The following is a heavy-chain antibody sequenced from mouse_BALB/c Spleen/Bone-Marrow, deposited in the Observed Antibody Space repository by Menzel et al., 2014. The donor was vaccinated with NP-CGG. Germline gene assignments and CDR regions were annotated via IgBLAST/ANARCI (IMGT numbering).Heavy chain of an antibody. CDR3: ARLGRDYFDY. CDR2: ISSGGSYT. J-gene: IGHJ2*01. V-gene: IGHV5-6*01. D-gene: IGHD4-1*01. CDR1: GFTFSSYG. Sequence: DVRLQESGGDLVKPGGSLKLSCAASGFTFSSYGMSWVRQTPDKRLEWVATISSGGSYTYYPDSVKGRSTISRDNAKNTLYLQMSSLKSEDTAMYYCARLGRDYFDYWSQSTTLTVSS.